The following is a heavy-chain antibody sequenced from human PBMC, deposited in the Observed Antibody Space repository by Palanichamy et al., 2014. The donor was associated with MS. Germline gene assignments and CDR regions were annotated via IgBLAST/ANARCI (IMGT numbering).Heavy chain of an antibody. CDR3: ARDRSREHYYYMDV. V-gene: IGHV1-69*01. CDR2: IIPISGRA. J-gene: IGHJ6*03. CDR1: GGAFSNYA. D-gene: IGHD1-1*01. Sequence: QVQLVQSGAEVKKPGSSVKVSCKASGGAFSNYAIDWVRQAPGQGLEWMGGIIPISGRAKYAQKFQGRVTITADESTSTAYMELSSLRSEDTAVYYCARDRSREHYYYMDVWGKGTTVTVSS.